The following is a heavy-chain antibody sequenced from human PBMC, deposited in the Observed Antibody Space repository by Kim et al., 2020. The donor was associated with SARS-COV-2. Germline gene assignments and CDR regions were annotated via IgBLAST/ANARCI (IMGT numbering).Heavy chain of an antibody. CDR2: ISYDGSNK. V-gene: IGHV3-30*18. CDR3: AKDLDPSYGSRNYYYGEFDS. CDR1: GFTFSSYG. Sequence: GGSLRLSCAASGFTFSSYGMHWVRQAPGKGLEWLAVISYDGSNKYYADSVKGRFTISRDNSKNTLYLQMNSLRAEDTAVYYCAKDLDPSYGSRNYYYGEFDSWGQGTLVTVSS. J-gene: IGHJ4*02. D-gene: IGHD3-10*01.